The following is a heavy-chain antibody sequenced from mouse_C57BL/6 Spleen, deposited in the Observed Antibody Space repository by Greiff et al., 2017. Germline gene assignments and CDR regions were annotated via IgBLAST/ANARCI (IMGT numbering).Heavy chain of an antibody. D-gene: IGHD1-1*01. J-gene: IGHJ4*01. CDR3: TRECYGSSYLDD. CDR2: ISSGGDYI. CDR1: GFTFSSYA. V-gene: IGHV5-9-1*02. Sequence: DVHLVESGEGLVKPGGSLKLSCAASGFTFSSYAMSWVRQTPEKRLEWVAYISSGGDYIYYADTVKGRFTISRDNARNTLYLQMSSLKSEDTAMYYCTRECYGSSYLDDWGQGTSVTVSS.